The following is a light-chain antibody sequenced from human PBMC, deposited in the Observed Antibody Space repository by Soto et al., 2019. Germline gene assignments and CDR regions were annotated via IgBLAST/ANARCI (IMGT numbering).Light chain of an antibody. CDR2: DAS. CDR1: QSLSNTH. CDR3: HQYDTSPQT. Sequence: EIVLTQSPGTLSLSPGESATLSCRASQSLSNTHLAWYQQRPGQAPRLLIYDASGRDTGIPDRFSGSGSGADFTLTISGLEPADFALYFCHQYDTSPQTFGQGTKVEIK. J-gene: IGKJ1*01. V-gene: IGKV3-20*01.